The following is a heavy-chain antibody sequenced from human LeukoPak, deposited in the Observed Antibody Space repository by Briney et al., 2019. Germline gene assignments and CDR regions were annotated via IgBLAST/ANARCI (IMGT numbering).Heavy chain of an antibody. J-gene: IGHJ4*02. CDR2: ISAYNGNT. D-gene: IGHD5-18*01. Sequence: ASVKVSCKASGYTFISYGISWVRQAPGQGLEWMGWISAYNGNTNYAQKLQGRVTMTTDTSTSTAYMELRSLRSDDTAVYYCAGEGVQLWLPHTVETEFDYWGQGTLVTVSS. CDR3: AGEGVQLWLPHTVETEFDY. CDR1: GYTFISYG. V-gene: IGHV1-18*01.